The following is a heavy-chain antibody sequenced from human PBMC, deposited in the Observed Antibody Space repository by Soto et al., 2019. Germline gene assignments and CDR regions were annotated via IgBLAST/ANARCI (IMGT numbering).Heavy chain of an antibody. J-gene: IGHJ1*01. CDR2: IIPIFGTA. CDR3: ARDFEDYGVEYFQH. D-gene: IGHD4-17*01. CDR1: GGTFSSYA. Sequence: QVQLVQSGAEVKTPGYSVKVTCKASGGTFSSYAISWVLQAPGQGLEWMGGIIPIFGTANYAQKFRGRVTITAHESTRTAHMELSSLRSEDTAVYYCARDFEDYGVEYFQHWGQGTLVTVSS. V-gene: IGHV1-69*01.